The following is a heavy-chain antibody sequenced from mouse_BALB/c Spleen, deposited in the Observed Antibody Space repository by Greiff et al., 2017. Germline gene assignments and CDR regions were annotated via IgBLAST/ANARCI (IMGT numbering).Heavy chain of an antibody. V-gene: IGHV5-17*02. D-gene: IGHD2-12*01. CDR2: ISSGSSTI. J-gene: IGHJ2*01. CDR1: GFTFSSFG. Sequence: EVMLVESGGGLVQPGGSRKLSCAASGFTFSSFGMHWVRQAPEKGLEWVAYISSGSSTIYYADTVKGRFTISRDNPKNTLFLQMTSLRSEDTAMYYCARGQLRPWYFDYWGQGTTLTVSS. CDR3: ARGQLRPWYFDY.